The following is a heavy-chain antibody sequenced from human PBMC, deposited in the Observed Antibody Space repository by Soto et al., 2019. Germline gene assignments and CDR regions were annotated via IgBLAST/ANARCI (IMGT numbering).Heavy chain of an antibody. D-gene: IGHD3-3*01. CDR1: GFTFSSYW. CDR3: ARGGPYYDFWSGYHYGMDV. V-gene: IGHV3-7*05. Sequence: GGSLRLSCAASGFTFSSYWMSWVRQAPGKGLEWVANIKQDGSEKYYVDSVKGRFTISRDNAKNSLYLQMNSLRAEDTAVYYCARGGPYYDFWSGYHYGMDVWGQGTTVTVSS. J-gene: IGHJ6*02. CDR2: IKQDGSEK.